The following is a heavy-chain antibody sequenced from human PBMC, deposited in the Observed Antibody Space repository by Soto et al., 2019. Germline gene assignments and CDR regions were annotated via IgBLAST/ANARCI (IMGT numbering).Heavy chain of an antibody. D-gene: IGHD1-26*01. J-gene: IGHJ3*02. CDR2: ISTYNGKT. CDR1: GYTFTSHG. Sequence: QLQLVQSGGEVKTPGASVKVSCTTSGYTFTSHGISWVRQAPGQGLEWMGWISTYNGKTDYAQKFQGRVTMTADTRTSTAYREVRSLRSDDTGVYYCARLLTEGATYREDAFEMWGQGTKVTVSS. V-gene: IGHV1-18*01. CDR3: ARLLTEGATYREDAFEM.